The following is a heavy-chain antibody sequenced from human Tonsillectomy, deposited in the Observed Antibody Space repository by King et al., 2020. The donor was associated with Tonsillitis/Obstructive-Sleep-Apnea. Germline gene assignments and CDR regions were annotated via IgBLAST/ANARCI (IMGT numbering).Heavy chain of an antibody. Sequence: VQLQQWGAGLLKPSETLSLTCAVYGGSFSGYYWSWIRQPPGKGLEWIGEINHSGSTNNNPSLKSRVTISVDTSKNQFSLKLSSVTAADTAVYYCASTAHPAAYWFDPWGQGTLVTVSS. CDR3: ASTAHPAAYWFDP. CDR2: INHSGST. CDR1: GGSFSGYY. J-gene: IGHJ5*02. D-gene: IGHD1-26*01. V-gene: IGHV4-34*01.